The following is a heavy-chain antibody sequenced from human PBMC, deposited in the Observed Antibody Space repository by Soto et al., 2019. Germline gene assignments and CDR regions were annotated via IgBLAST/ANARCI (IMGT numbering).Heavy chain of an antibody. V-gene: IGHV4-39*01. CDR1: GGSISSSSYY. CDR3: ARLGRLAATTFDY. CDR2: IYYSGST. J-gene: IGHJ4*02. D-gene: IGHD2-15*01. Sequence: SETLSLTCTVSGGSISSSSYYWGWIRQPPGKGLEWIGSIYYSGSTYYNPSLKSRVTISVDTSKNQFSLKLSSVTAADTAVYYCARLGRLAATTFDYWGQGTLVTVS.